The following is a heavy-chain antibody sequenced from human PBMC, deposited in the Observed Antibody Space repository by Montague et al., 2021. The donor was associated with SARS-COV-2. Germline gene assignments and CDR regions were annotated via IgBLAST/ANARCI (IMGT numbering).Heavy chain of an antibody. CDR1: GGSISSSSYY. V-gene: IGHV4-39*01. J-gene: IGHJ4*02. CDR3: VEIVGAADY. Sequence: SETLSLTCTVSGGSISSSSYYCGCIRQPSGKGLYWIVCIYYSGSTYYNPSLKSRVTISVDTSKNQFSLKLSSVTAADTAVYYCVEIVGAADYWGQGTLVTVSS. CDR2: IYYSGST. D-gene: IGHD1-26*01.